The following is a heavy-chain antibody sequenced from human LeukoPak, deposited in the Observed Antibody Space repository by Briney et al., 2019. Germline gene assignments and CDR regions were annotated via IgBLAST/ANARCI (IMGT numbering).Heavy chain of an antibody. D-gene: IGHD2-15*01. Sequence: ASVKVSCKASGYTFTSYGISWVRQAPGQGLEWMGWISAYTGNTNYAQKLQGRVTMTTDTSTSTAYMELRSLRSDDTAVYYCARDHDTYCSGGSCYRVDAFDIWGQGTMVTVSS. CDR1: GYTFTSYG. V-gene: IGHV1-18*01. CDR2: ISAYTGNT. J-gene: IGHJ3*02. CDR3: ARDHDTYCSGGSCYRVDAFDI.